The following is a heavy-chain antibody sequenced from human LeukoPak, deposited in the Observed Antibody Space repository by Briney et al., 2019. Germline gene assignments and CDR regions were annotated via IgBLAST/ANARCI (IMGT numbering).Heavy chain of an antibody. CDR3: TRVPPGGYSYGYGVY. J-gene: IGHJ4*02. Sequence: GGSLRLSCAASGFTFSDSAMDWVRQAPGGGLEWVSLISHSGANTFYADSVKGRFSVPRDNSKNTMYLQMNSLRAEDTALYYCTRVPPGGYSYGYGVYWGQGTLVTVSS. V-gene: IGHV3-23*01. CDR2: ISHSGANT. CDR1: GFTFSDSA. D-gene: IGHD5-18*01.